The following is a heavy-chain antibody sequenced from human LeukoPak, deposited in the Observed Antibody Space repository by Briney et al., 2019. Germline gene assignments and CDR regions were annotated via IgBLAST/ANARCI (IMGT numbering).Heavy chain of an antibody. CDR1: GFTVTGNY. J-gene: IGHJ4*02. CDR2: IRQDGDTK. V-gene: IGHV3-7*03. D-gene: IGHD6-13*01. CDR3: ARSLPYGTTWYGRSDF. Sequence: GGSLRLSCAASGFTVTGNYMSWVRQAPGKGLEWVANIRQDGDTKYYVDSVKGRFTIARDNAMNSLYLQMNSLRAEDTAIYYCARSLPYGTTWYGRSDFWGQGTLVTVSS.